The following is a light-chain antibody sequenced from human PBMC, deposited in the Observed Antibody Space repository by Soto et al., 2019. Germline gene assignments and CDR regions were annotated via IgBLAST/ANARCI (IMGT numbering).Light chain of an antibody. CDR1: QSVSSY. Sequence: EIVLTQSPATLSLSPGERATLSCSASQSVSSYLAWYQQTPGQAPRLLIYDASNRATGIRGRFSGSGSGTDFTLTIISLEPEDFAVYDCQQGSNWPPRITFGRGTRLEIK. CDR3: QQGSNWPPRIT. V-gene: IGKV3-11*01. CDR2: DAS. J-gene: IGKJ5*01.